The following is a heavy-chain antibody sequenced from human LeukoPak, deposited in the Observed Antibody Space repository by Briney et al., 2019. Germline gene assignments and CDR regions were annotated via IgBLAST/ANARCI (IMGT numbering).Heavy chain of an antibody. D-gene: IGHD5-18*01. Sequence: KPSETLSLTCTVSGGSISSGSYYWRWIRQPAGKGLEWIGRIYTSGSANYNPSLKSRVTMSLDTSKNQFSLKLSSVTAADTAVYYCARHTSGYSSLNWFDPWGQGTLVTVSS. CDR1: GGSISSGSYY. V-gene: IGHV4-61*02. CDR2: IYTSGSA. CDR3: ARHTSGYSSLNWFDP. J-gene: IGHJ5*02.